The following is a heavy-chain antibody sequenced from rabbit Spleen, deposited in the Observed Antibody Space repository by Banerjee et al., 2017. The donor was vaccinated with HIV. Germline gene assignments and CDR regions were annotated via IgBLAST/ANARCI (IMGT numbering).Heavy chain of an antibody. J-gene: IGHJ4*01. V-gene: IGHV1S45*01. D-gene: IGHD1-1*01. CDR2: IYPDAGNT. CDR3: ARGRANSGYNGAFNS. Sequence: QEQLEESGGGLVQPEGSLTLTCTASGFSFSNNYYMCWVRQAPGKGLEWIAYIYPDAGNTYSASWTKGRFTISKTSSTTVTLQMTSLTAADTATYFCARGRANSGYNGAFNSWGPGTLVTVS. CDR1: GFSFSNNYY.